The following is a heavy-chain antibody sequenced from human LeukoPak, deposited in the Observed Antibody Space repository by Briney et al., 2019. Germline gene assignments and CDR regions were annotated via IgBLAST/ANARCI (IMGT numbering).Heavy chain of an antibody. CDR3: ARGNGGSYWVAFDI. V-gene: IGHV4-59*01. J-gene: IGHJ3*02. Sequence: SETLSLTCTVSGGSISSYYWSWIRQPPGKGLEWIGYIYYSGSTSYNPSLKSRVTISVDTSKNQFSLKLSSVTAADTAVYYCARGNGGSYWVAFDIWGQGTMVTVSS. CDR1: GGSISSYY. D-gene: IGHD1-26*01. CDR2: IYYSGST.